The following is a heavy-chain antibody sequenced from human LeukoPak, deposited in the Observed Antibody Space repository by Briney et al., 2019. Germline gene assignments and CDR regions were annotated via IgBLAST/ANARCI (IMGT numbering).Heavy chain of an antibody. CDR1: GFTFSSYA. V-gene: IGHV3-23*01. CDR3: ANTVTYYFDY. J-gene: IGHJ4*02. D-gene: IGHD4-17*01. Sequence: GESLRLSCAASGFTFSSYAMSWVRQAPGRGLEWVSSIGSSGDTASYADSVKGRFTISRDNSKNTLYLQMNSLRAEDTAVYYCANTVTYYFDYWGQGTLVTVSS. CDR2: IGSSGDTA.